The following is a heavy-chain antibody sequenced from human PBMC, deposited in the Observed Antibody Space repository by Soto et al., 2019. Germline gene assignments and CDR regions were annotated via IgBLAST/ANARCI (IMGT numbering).Heavy chain of an antibody. V-gene: IGHV4-30-4*01. CDR3: AREKYYYGSGSYSPLYYFDY. D-gene: IGHD3-10*01. J-gene: IGHJ4*02. CDR1: GGSISSGDYY. CDR2: IYYSGST. Sequence: SETLSLTCTVSGGSISSGDYYWSWIRQPPGKGLEWIGYIYYSGSTYYNPSLKSRVTISVGTSKNQFSLKLSSVTAADTAVYYCAREKYYYGSGSYSPLYYFDYWGQGTLVTVSS.